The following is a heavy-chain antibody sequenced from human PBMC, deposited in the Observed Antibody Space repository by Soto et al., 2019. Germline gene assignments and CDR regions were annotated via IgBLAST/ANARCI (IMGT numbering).Heavy chain of an antibody. CDR3: ARGRRDLI. CDR2: INPSGGAT. Sequence: QVQMVQSGAELKRPGASVTISCTASGFPFTNYYMIWVRQPPGQGLEWMGKINPSGGATTYAPNFQGRVTVTADTSSSTVHMEIIGLTSDETAVYYCARGRRDLIWGQGTPVTVSS. J-gene: IGHJ4*02. CDR1: GFPFTNYY. V-gene: IGHV1-46*03.